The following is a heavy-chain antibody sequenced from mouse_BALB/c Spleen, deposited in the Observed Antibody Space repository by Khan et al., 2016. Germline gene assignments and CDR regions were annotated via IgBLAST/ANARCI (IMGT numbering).Heavy chain of an antibody. J-gene: IGHJ2*01. CDR1: GYTFTNYG. CDR2: INTNTGEP. V-gene: IGHV9-3*02. CDR3: ARYGTTYYCDY. D-gene: IGHD2-1*01. Sequence: QIQLVQSGPELKKPGETVKISCKASGYTFTNYGMNWVKQAPGKGLKWMGWINTNTGEPTYAEEFKGRFAFSLETSASTAYLQINNLKNEDTATYFCARYGTTYYCDYWGQGTTLTVSS.